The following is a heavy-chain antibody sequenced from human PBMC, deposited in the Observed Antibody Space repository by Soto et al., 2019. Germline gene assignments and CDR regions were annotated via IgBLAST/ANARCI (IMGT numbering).Heavy chain of an antibody. D-gene: IGHD2-21*02. CDR2: ISAYNGNT. V-gene: IGHV1-18*01. CDR3: ARDGDPFGMVAYWYFDL. CDR1: GYTFTSYG. J-gene: IGHJ2*01. Sequence: QVQLVQSGAEVKKPGASVKVSCKASGYTFTSYGISWVRQAPGQGLEWMGWISAYNGNTNYAQKLQGRVTMTTDTSPSTAYMELRSLRSDDTAVYYCARDGDPFGMVAYWYFDLLGRGTLVNVTS.